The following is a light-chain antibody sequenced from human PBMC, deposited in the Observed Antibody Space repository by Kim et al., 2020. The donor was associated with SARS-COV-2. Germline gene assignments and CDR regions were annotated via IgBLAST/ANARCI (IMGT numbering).Light chain of an antibody. CDR1: QSVSDN. Sequence: EIVLPQLPATLFLSPGATATLSSRASQSVSDNLAWYQQRPGKAPRLVIYDATHRATGIPVRFSGSGSGTDFTLTISGLEPEDFAVYFCQQRSSWSPYSLGQGPRLEI. CDR3: QQRSSWSPYS. CDR2: DAT. J-gene: IGKJ2*01. V-gene: IGKV3-11*01.